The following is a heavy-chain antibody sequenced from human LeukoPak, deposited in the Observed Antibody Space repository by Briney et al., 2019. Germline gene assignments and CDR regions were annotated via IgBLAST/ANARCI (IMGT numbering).Heavy chain of an antibody. V-gene: IGHV4-59*08. Sequence: SETLSLTCTVSGGSISSYYWSWIRQPPGKGLEWIGDIYYSGSTNYNPSLKSRVTISVDTSKNQFSLKLSSVTAADTAVYYCARHVRGSYALDYWGQGTLVTVSS. D-gene: IGHD1-26*01. CDR2: IYYSGST. CDR3: ARHVRGSYALDY. CDR1: GGSISSYY. J-gene: IGHJ4*02.